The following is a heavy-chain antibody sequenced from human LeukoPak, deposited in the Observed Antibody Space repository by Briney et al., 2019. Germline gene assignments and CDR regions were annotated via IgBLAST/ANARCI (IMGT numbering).Heavy chain of an antibody. CDR2: ISDIGSI. V-gene: IGHV4-59*01. J-gene: IGHJ4*02. D-gene: IGHD6-19*01. CDR1: GGSISSYY. CDR3: ARNEGSSGWYHFDY. Sequence: SSETLSLTCTVSGGSISSYYWSWIRQPPGKGLEWIAYISDIGSINYNPSLKSRVTISVDTSKNQFSLKLTSVTAADTAVYYCARNEGSSGWYHFDYWGQGTLVTVSS.